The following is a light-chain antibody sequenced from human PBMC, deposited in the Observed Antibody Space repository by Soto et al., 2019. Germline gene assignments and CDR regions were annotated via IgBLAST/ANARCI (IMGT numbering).Light chain of an antibody. Sequence: EIVLTQSPGTLSLSPGERVTLSCRASQSVSSKLAWYQQKPGQAPRLLIYGASTRATGIPARFSGSGSGTEFTLTISRLEPEDFAVYYCQQYGNSPQTFGQGTKVDI. CDR1: QSVSSK. V-gene: IGKV3-20*01. CDR3: QQYGNSPQT. J-gene: IGKJ1*01. CDR2: GAS.